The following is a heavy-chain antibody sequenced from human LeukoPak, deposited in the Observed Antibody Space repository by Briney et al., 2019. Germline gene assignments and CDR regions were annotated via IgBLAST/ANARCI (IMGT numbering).Heavy chain of an antibody. CDR3: ARHESGPDY. CDR2: IKQDGSEK. V-gene: IGHV3-7*01. J-gene: IGHJ4*02. Sequence: PGGSPRLSCEASEFTFTTYWMSWVRQAPGKGLEWVANIKQDGSEKYYVDSVKGRFTISRDNAKNSLYLQMNSLRAEDTAVYYCARHESGPDYWGQGTLVTVSS. D-gene: IGHD3-3*01. CDR1: EFTFTTYW.